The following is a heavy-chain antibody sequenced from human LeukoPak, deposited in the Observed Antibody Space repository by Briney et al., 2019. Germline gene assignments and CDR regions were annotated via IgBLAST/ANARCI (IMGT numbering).Heavy chain of an antibody. Sequence: SSETLSLTCSVSGGSISNYFWSWIRQPPGKGLEYIGHISYSGNSYYNPSLESRVTISVDTSKNQFLLKLSSVTAADTALYYCARETKRFTMVRGVRGYYYGMDVWGQGTTVIVSS. J-gene: IGHJ6*02. V-gene: IGHV4-59*01. CDR3: ARETKRFTMVRGVRGYYYGMDV. CDR1: GGSISNYF. D-gene: IGHD3-10*01. CDR2: ISYSGNS.